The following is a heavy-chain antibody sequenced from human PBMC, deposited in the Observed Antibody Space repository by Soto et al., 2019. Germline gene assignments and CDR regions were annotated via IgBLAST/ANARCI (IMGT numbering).Heavy chain of an antibody. CDR1: GFTFSSYS. D-gene: IGHD3-22*01. Sequence: GGSLRLSCAGSGFTFSSYSMNWVRQAPGKGREWVSCISSSSSTIYYADSVKGRFTISRDNAKNSLYLQMNSLRDEDTAVYYCARDDEERYYYDSSGYYPRAFDIWGQETMVTVSS. CDR2: ISSSSSTI. CDR3: ARDDEERYYYDSSGYYPRAFDI. V-gene: IGHV3-48*02. J-gene: IGHJ3*02.